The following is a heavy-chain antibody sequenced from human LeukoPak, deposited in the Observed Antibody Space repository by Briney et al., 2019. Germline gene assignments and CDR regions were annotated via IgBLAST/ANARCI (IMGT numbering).Heavy chain of an antibody. D-gene: IGHD5-12*01. CDR2: IYYSGSL. Sequence: PSETLSLTCRVSGVSNSSQYWSWVRQPPGKGLEWVGSIYYSGSLDYNPSLSGRVSISVDTSKNQFSLKLNSVTAADTAVYYCAYGYYRYDWGQGTLVTVPS. J-gene: IGHJ4*02. V-gene: IGHV4-59*11. CDR3: AYGYYRYD. CDR1: GVSNSSQY.